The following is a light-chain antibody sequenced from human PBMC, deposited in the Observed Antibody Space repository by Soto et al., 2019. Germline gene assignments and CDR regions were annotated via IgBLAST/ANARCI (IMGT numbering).Light chain of an antibody. CDR3: QQVNNYPLI. J-gene: IGKJ4*01. V-gene: IGKV1-9*01. CDR2: AAS. Sequence: IQLTQSPSSLSASVGDRVTITCRASQDLSGYLAWYQQKPGKAPKLLIYAASTLQSGVPSRFSVSGSETDFTLTISSLQPEDFATYYCQQVNNYPLIFGGGTKVEI. CDR1: QDLSGY.